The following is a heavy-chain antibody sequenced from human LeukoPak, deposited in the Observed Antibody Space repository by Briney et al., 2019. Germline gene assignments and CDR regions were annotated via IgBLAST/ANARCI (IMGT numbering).Heavy chain of an antibody. J-gene: IGHJ5*02. D-gene: IGHD5-18*01. CDR2: INHSGST. CDR3: ARYANLEGYSYGP. Sequence: PSETLSLTCAVYGGSFSGYHWSWIRQPPGKGLEWIGEINHSGSTNYNPSLKSRVTISVDTSKNQFSLKLSSVTAADTAVYYCARYANLEGYSYGPWGQGTLVTVSS. V-gene: IGHV4-34*01. CDR1: GGSFSGYH.